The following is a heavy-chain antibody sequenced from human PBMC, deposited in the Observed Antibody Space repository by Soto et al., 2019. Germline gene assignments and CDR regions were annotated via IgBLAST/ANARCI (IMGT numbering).Heavy chain of an antibody. CDR3: ASGPGPAVTHYYYYYGMDV. CDR2: IIPIFGTA. J-gene: IGHJ6*02. V-gene: IGHV1-69*13. Sequence: ASVKVSCKASGGTFSSYAISWVRQAPGQGLEWMGGIIPIFGTANYAQKFQGRVTITADESTSTAYMELSSLRSEDTAVYYCASGPGPAVTHYYYYYGMDVWGQGTTVTVSS. CDR1: GGTFSSYA. D-gene: IGHD2-2*01.